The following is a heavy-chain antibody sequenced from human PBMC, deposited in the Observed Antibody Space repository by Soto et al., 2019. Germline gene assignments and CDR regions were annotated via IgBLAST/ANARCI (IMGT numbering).Heavy chain of an antibody. CDR2: IYWDDDK. V-gene: IGHV2-5*02. CDR3: AHINSPTVTTSAEYFQH. CDR1: GFSLSTSGVS. D-gene: IGHD4-17*01. Sequence: QITLKESGPTLVKPTQTLTLTCTFSGFSLSTSGVSVGWIRQPPGKALEWLALIYWDDDKRYSPSLKSRLTITKDTSKNQVVLTMTTMDPVDTATYHCAHINSPTVTTSAEYFQHWGQGTLVTVSS. J-gene: IGHJ1*01.